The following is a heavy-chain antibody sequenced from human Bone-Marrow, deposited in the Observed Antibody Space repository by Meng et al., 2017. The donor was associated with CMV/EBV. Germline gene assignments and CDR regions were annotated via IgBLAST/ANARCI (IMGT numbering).Heavy chain of an antibody. CDR1: GGSISSSSYY. D-gene: IGHD7-27*01. V-gene: IGHV4-39*07. CDR3: ARVVNWDGEYFAY. J-gene: IGHJ4*01. Sequence: GSLRLSCTVSGGSISSSSYYWGWIRQPPGKGLEWIGSIYYSGSTYYNPSLKSRVTISVDTSKNQFSLKLSSVTAADTAVYYCARVVNWDGEYFAYWGHGPRVTCSS. CDR2: IYYSGST.